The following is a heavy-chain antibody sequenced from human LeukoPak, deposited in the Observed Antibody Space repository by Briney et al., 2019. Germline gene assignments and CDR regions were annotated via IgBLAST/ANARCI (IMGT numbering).Heavy chain of an antibody. V-gene: IGHV3-30*02. J-gene: IGHJ4*02. CDR2: IRYDGSNK. Sequence: GGSLRLSCAASGFTFSDYYMSWIRQAPGKGLEWVAFIRYDGSNKYYADSVKGRFTISRDNSKNALYLQMNSLRAEDTAVYYCAKDLVSHYDSSGYPDYWGQGTLVTVSS. D-gene: IGHD3-22*01. CDR3: AKDLVSHYDSSGYPDY. CDR1: GFTFSDYY.